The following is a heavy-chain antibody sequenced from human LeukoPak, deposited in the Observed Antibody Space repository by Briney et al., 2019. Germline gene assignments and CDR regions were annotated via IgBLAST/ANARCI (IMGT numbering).Heavy chain of an antibody. CDR2: INWNSDNI. Sequence: GGSLRLSCAASGFTFNDHAMYWVRQASGKGLEWVSGINWNSDNIGYADSVKGRFTISRDDAKKSLFLQMNSLRTEDTALYYCARASYYYDTTGLGAVDIWGQGTMVTVSS. V-gene: IGHV3-9*01. D-gene: IGHD3-22*01. CDR1: GFTFNDHA. CDR3: ARASYYYDTTGLGAVDI. J-gene: IGHJ3*02.